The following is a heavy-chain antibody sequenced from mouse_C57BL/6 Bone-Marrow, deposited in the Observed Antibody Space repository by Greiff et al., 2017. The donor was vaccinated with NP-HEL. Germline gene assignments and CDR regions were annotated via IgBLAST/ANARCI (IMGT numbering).Heavy chain of an antibody. D-gene: IGHD1-1*01. CDR1: GYTFTSYW. CDR3: ARYDITTVVATDYFDD. J-gene: IGHJ2*01. V-gene: IGHV1-53*01. CDR2: INPSNGGT. Sequence: QVQLQQPGTELVKPGASVKLSCKASGYTFTSYWMHWVKQRPGQGLEWIGNINPSNGGTNYNEKFKSKATLTVDKSSSTAYMQRSSLTSEDSAVYYWARYDITTVVATDYFDDWGQGTTLTVSS.